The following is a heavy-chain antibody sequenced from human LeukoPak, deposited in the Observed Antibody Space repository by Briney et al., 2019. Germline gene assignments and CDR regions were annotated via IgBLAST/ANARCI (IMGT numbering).Heavy chain of an antibody. CDR1: GFTFSTYA. Sequence: GSLRLSCSASGFTFSTYAMHWVRQVPGKGLESVSTISSNGGSTYYADSVKGRFTISRDNSMNTLYLQMSSLTAEDTAVYYCLKVPNYSSGYWGQGTLVTVSS. CDR2: ISSNGGST. J-gene: IGHJ4*02. V-gene: IGHV3-64D*09. CDR3: LKVPNYSSGY. D-gene: IGHD6-25*01.